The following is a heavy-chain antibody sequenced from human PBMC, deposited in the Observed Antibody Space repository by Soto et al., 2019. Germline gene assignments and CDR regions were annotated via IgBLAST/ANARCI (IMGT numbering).Heavy chain of an antibody. V-gene: IGHV1-69*13. CDR3: ARGATAKFDY. J-gene: IGHJ4*02. Sequence: ASVKFSCKASGGAFGSHGVAWVRQAPGQGLEWMGGFIAMLGTPTYAKKVQGRATITADESLTSSYLELRSLRSEDTAVYFCARGATAKFDYWGQGTVVTVSS. CDR1: GGAFGSHG. CDR2: FIAMLGTP. D-gene: IGHD5-12*01.